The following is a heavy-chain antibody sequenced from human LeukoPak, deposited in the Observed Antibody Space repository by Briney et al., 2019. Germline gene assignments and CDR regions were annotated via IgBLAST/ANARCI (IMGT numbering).Heavy chain of an antibody. CDR2: ISAYNGNT. CDR1: GGTFSSYT. CDR3: ARAIENWFDP. V-gene: IGHV1-18*01. J-gene: IGHJ5*02. Sequence: ASVKVSCKASGGTFSSYTINWVRQAPGQGLEWMGWISAYNGNTNYAQKLQGRVTMTTDTSTSTAYMELRSLRSDDTAVYYCARAIENWFDPWGQGTLVTVSS.